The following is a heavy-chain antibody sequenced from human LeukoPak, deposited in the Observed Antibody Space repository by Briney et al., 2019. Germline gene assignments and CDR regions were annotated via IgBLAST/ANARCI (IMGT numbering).Heavy chain of an antibody. D-gene: IGHD3-10*01. CDR2: IAYSGST. Sequence: PSETLSLTCSVSGGSINPYFWSWIRQPPGKGLEWIGYIAYSGSTNYNPSLKSRVTISVDTSKNQFSLHLSSVTAADTAVYYCARDDYRGVTNFDPWGQGTLVTVSS. V-gene: IGHV4-59*01. CDR3: ARDDYRGVTNFDP. J-gene: IGHJ5*02. CDR1: GGSINPYF.